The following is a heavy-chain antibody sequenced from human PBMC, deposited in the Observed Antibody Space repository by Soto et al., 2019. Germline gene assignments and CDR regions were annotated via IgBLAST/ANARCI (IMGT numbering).Heavy chain of an antibody. CDR2: INHSGST. V-gene: IGHV4-34*01. CDR1: GGSFSGYY. J-gene: IGHJ4*02. CDR3: ARGLNGRGGDPPFFDY. D-gene: IGHD2-21*01. Sequence: SETLSLTCAVYGGSFSGYYWSWIRQPPGKGLEWIGEINHSGSTNYNPSLKSRVTISVDTSKNQFSLKLSSVTAADTAVYYCARGLNGRGGDPPFFDYWGQGTLVTVSS.